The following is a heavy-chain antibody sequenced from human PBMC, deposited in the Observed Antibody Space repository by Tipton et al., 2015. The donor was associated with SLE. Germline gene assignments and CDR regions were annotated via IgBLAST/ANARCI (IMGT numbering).Heavy chain of an antibody. J-gene: IGHJ4*02. CDR3: ASGTLEWSHEPDY. V-gene: IGHV4-38-2*02. CDR1: GFSINIGYY. Sequence: TLSLTCTVSGFSINIGYYWGWIRQPPGKGLEWIGSIHYSGSPYYNPSLKSRVSISVNTSKNQFSLRLSSVTAADTAMFYCASGTLEWSHEPDYWGQGTLVTVSS. D-gene: IGHD3-3*01. CDR2: IHYSGSP.